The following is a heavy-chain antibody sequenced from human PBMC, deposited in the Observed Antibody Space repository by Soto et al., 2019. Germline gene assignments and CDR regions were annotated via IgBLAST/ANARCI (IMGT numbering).Heavy chain of an antibody. CDR3: AKTNRGMITFGGVIGAAFDI. V-gene: IGHV3-23*01. Sequence: GGSLRLSCAASGFTFSSYAMSWVRQAPGKGLEWVSAISGSGGSTYYADSVKGRFTISRDNSKNTLYLQMNSLRAEDTAVYYCAKTNRGMITFGGVIGAAFDIWGQGTMVTVSS. CDR2: ISGSGGST. J-gene: IGHJ3*02. CDR1: GFTFSSYA. D-gene: IGHD3-16*02.